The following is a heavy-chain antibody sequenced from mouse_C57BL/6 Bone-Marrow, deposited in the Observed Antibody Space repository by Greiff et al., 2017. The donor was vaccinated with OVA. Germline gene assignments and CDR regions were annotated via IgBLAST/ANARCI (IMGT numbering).Heavy chain of an antibody. CDR3: ARRYGSSYYFDV. CDR2: INPSTGGT. D-gene: IGHD1-1*01. CDR1: GYSFTGYY. V-gene: IGHV1-42*01. Sequence: VQLQQSGPELVKPGASVKISCKASGYSFTGYYMNWVKQSPEKSLEWIGEINPSTGGTTYNQKFKAKATLTVDKSSSTAYMQLKSLTSEDSAVYYCARRYGSSYYFDVWGTGTTVTVSS. J-gene: IGHJ1*03.